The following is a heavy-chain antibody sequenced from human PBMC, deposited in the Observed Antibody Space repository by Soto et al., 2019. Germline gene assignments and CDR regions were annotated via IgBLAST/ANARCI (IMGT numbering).Heavy chain of an antibody. CDR1: GFTFSSYS. CDR3: ARDSTIFGVVIMTAFDV. Sequence: GGSLRLSCAASGFTFSSYSMNWVRQAPGKGLEWVSSMTSGSTYIYYADSVKGRFTISRDNAKRSLYLQMNSLRAEDTAVYYCARDSTIFGVVIMTAFDVWRQGTMVTVSS. J-gene: IGHJ3*01. D-gene: IGHD3-3*01. CDR2: MTSGSTYI. V-gene: IGHV3-21*01.